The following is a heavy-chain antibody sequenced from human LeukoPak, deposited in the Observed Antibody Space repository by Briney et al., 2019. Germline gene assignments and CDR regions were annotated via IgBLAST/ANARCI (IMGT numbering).Heavy chain of an antibody. D-gene: IGHD2-2*02. J-gene: IGHJ3*02. Sequence: SETLSLTCTVSGGSISSYYWSWIRQPPGKGLEWIGYIYYSGSTNYNPSLKSRVTISVDTSKNQFSLKLSSVTAADTAVYYCARLKLYYAFDIWGQGTMVTVSS. CDR1: GGSISSYY. CDR3: ARLKLYYAFDI. CDR2: IYYSGST. V-gene: IGHV4-59*01.